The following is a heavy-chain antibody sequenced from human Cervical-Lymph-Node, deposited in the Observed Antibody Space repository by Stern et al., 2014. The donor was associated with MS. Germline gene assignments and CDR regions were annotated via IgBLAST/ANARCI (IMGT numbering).Heavy chain of an antibody. Sequence: AQLLESGAEVKKPGASVKVSCKASGYTFTGYFMHWVRQAPGQGLEWMGRIHPNSGGTEYAQKFQGRVTMTRDTSISTAYMELSRLRSDDKAVYYCARSAIEIAAPGHFDYWGQGTLVTVSS. D-gene: IGHD6-13*01. J-gene: IGHJ4*02. CDR1: GYTFTGYF. CDR3: ARSAIEIAAPGHFDY. V-gene: IGHV1-2*06. CDR2: IHPNSGGT.